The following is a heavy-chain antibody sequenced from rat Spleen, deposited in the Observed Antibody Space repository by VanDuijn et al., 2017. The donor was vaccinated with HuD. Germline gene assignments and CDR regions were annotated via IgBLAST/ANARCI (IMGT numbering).Heavy chain of an antibody. Sequence: EVQLVESGGGLVQPGRSLKLSCTASGFIFSNFGIHWIRQAPTKGLEWVASISYDDGNTYYRDSVKGRFTISRDNAKNTQYLQMDSLRSEDTATYYCARKLGYYVLDAWGQGASVTVSS. V-gene: IGHV5S13*01. D-gene: IGHD4-6*01. CDR1: GFIFSNFG. J-gene: IGHJ4*01. CDR3: ARKLGYYVLDA. CDR2: ISYDDGNT.